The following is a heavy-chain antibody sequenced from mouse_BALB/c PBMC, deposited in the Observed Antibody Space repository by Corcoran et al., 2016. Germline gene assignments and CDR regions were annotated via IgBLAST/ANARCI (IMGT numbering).Heavy chain of an antibody. J-gene: IGHJ1*01. CDR1: GYTFTSYV. CDR3: ARLYYRYGGYFDV. V-gene: IGHV1S136*01. CDR2: INPYNDGT. Sequence: EVQLQQSGPELVKPGAPVKMSCKASGYTFTSYVMHWVKQKPGQGLEWIGYINPYNDGTKYNEKFKGKATLTSDKSSSTAYMELSSLTSEDSAVYYCARLYYRYGGYFDVWGAGTTVTVSS. D-gene: IGHD2-14*01.